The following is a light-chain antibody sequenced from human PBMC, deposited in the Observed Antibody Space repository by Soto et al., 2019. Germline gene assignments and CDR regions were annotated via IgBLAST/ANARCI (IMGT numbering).Light chain of an antibody. J-gene: IGKJ3*01. CDR2: GAS. CDR1: QDISNF. V-gene: IGKV1-27*01. Sequence: DIQMTQSPSSLSASVGDRVTITCRASQDISNFLVWFQQQPGKVPNLLIYGASSLQSGVPSRFSGSGSGTDVTLTLSSRQPEEVATYFCQQYNSAPFTFGPGTTVDIK. CDR3: QQYNSAPFT.